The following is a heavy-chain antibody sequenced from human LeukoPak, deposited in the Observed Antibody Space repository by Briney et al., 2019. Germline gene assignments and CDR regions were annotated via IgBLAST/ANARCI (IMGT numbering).Heavy chain of an antibody. CDR2: VNLQGST. V-gene: IGHV4-4*02. Sequence: SETLSLTCGVSGRYLRNTNWWARVRQPPGKGLEWIGEVNLQGSTNYNPSLKSRVAISLDKTENHFSLKLTSVTAADTAVYYCAREGGPYRPLAYSGEGTLVTVAS. CDR3: AREGGPYRPLAY. J-gene: IGHJ4*02. CDR1: GRYLRNTNW.